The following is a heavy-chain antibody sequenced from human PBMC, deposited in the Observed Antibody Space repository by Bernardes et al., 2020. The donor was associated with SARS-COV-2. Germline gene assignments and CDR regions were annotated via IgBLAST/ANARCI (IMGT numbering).Heavy chain of an antibody. CDR2: IIGSVGRT. J-gene: IGHJ6*02. Sequence: GQSLTLSCAASGFTFSSYAMSWVRQAPGRVLEWVSAIIGSVGRTYYADSVKGRFTISRDNSKNTLYLQMNSLRAEDTAVYYGAKGLRECTKGVCYADYYYGMDVWGQGTTVTVSS. V-gene: IGHV3-23*01. CDR3: AKGLRECTKGVCYADYYYGMDV. CDR1: GFTFSSYA. D-gene: IGHD2-8*01.